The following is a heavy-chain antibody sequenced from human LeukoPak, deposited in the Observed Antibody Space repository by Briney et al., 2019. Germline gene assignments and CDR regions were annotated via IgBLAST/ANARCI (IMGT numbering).Heavy chain of an antibody. J-gene: IGHJ4*02. Sequence: PGGSLTLACPVSGFSFGTNSMHWDRQAPGKGLEYVSVISGNGDITYYANSMKGRFTISRDNSKNTLYLQMGSLRPEDMAVHYYRAVADINEVDYWGQGTLVTVSS. CDR3: RAVADINEVDY. CDR2: ISGNGDIT. CDR1: GFSFGTNS. D-gene: IGHD6-19*01. V-gene: IGHV3-64*01.